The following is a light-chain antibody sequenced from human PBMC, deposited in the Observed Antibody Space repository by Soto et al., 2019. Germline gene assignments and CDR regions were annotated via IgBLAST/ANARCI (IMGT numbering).Light chain of an antibody. J-gene: IGKJ1*01. CDR3: QQRSNWPPWT. V-gene: IGKV3-11*01. CDR1: QSVSSY. CDR2: DAS. Sequence: EIVLIQSPATLSLSPGERATLSCRASQSVSSYLAWYQQKPGQAPRLLIYDASNRATGIPARFSGSGSGTDFPLTSSSLEPEDFAVYYCQQRSNWPPWTFGQGTKVEIK.